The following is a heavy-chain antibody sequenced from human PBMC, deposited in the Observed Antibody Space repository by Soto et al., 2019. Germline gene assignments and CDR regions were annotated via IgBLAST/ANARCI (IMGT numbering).Heavy chain of an antibody. J-gene: IGHJ4*02. CDR1: GDSINSSDYH. Sequence: QVQLQESGPGLVKPSETLSLICTVSGDSINSSDYHWGWIRQPPGKGLEWIGSVYYLGGTHSNPSLKSRVTISVHTPGSQFTLKLRSVTAADTAVYHCERLYMALDYWGQGSLVTVSS. CDR2: VYYLGGT. V-gene: IGHV4-39*01. CDR3: ERLYMALDY. D-gene: IGHD3-10*01.